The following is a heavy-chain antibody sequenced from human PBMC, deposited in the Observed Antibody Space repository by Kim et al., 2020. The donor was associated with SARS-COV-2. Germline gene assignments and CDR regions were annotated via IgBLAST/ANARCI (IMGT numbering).Heavy chain of an antibody. Sequence: SETLSLTCAVYGGSFSGYYWSWIRQPPGKGLEWIGEINHSGSTNYNPSLKSRVTISVDTSKNQFSLKLSSVTAADTAVYYCARAHLYSYGYSYWGTDWF. V-gene: IGHV4-34*01. J-gene: IGHJ5*01. CDR2: INHSGST. D-gene: IGHD5-18*01. CDR1: GGSFSGYY. CDR3: ARAHLYSYGYSYWGTDWF.